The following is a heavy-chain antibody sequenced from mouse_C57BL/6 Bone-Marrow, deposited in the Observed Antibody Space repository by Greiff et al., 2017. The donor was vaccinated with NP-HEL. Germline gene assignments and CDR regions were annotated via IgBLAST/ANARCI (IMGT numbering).Heavy chain of an antibody. V-gene: IGHV1-55*01. CDR3: ARPLYPRDYFDY. J-gene: IGHJ2*01. Sequence: VQLQQSGAELVKPGASVKMSCKASGYTFTSYWITWVKQRPGQGLEWIGDIYPGSGSTNYNEKFKSKATLTVDTSSSTAYMQLSSLTSEDSAVYYCARPLYPRDYFDYWGQGTTLTVSS. CDR2: IYPGSGST. CDR1: GYTFTSYW. D-gene: IGHD2-1*01.